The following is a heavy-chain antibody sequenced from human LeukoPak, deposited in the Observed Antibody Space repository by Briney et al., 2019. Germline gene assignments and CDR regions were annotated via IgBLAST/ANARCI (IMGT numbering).Heavy chain of an antibody. J-gene: IGHJ4*02. CDR2: IYYRGST. D-gene: IGHD3-10*01. CDR3: ARGETPGSFFDY. V-gene: IGHV4-38-2*02. CDR1: GYSISDGYS. Sequence: SETLSLTCTVSGYSISDGYSWGVIRQPPGKGLEWIANIYYRGSTSYNPSLKSRVTISVDTSKNQFSLKLTSVTAADTAVYYCARGETPGSFFDYWGQGTLVTVSS.